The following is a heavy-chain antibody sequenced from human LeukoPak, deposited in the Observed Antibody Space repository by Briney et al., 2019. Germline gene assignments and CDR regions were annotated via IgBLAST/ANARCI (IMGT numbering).Heavy chain of an antibody. CDR2: FDPQDGET. Sequence: ASVKVSCKVSGYSLTELSMHWVRQAPGKGLEWMGGFDPQDGETISAQKFQGRVTMTEDTATDTAYMELSSLKSEDTAVYYCARDIESRNDAFDIWGQGTMVTVSS. V-gene: IGHV1-24*01. CDR3: ARDIESRNDAFDI. CDR1: GYSLTELS. J-gene: IGHJ3*02. D-gene: IGHD5-24*01.